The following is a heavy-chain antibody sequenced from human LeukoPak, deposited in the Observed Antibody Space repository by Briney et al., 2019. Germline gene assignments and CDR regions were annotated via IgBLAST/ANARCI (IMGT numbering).Heavy chain of an antibody. CDR2: ISSSGSTI. CDR3: ARGNIVVVTATDY. D-gene: IGHD2-21*02. CDR1: GFTFSSYE. Sequence: GGSLRLSCAASGFTFSSYEMNWVRQAPGKGLEWVSYISSSGSTIYYADSVKGRFTISRDNAKNSLYLQMNSLRAEDTAVYYCARGNIVVVTATDYWGQGTLVTVSS. J-gene: IGHJ4*02. V-gene: IGHV3-48*03.